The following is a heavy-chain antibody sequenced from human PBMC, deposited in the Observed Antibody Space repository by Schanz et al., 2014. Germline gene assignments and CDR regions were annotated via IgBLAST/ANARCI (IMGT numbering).Heavy chain of an antibody. D-gene: IGHD2-15*01. CDR1: GFTFSSHW. Sequence: EVHLLDSGGGLVQPGGSLRLSCAASGFTFSSHWMHWVRQDPGKGLVWVARINSVGSNTDYADSVTGRFTISRDSSKNTLFLQMNSLRTEDTAVYYCARLDPYCRSGTCSRAFDFWGQGTLVTVSS. V-gene: IGHV3-74*02. J-gene: IGHJ4*02. CDR2: INSVGSNT. CDR3: ARLDPYCRSGTCSRAFDF.